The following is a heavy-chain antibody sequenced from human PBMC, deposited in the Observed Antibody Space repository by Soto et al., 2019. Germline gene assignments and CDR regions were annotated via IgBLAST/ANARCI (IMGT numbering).Heavy chain of an antibody. J-gene: IGHJ4*02. CDR1: GGSFSAHY. Sequence: QVQLQQWGAGLLKPSETLSLTCAVYGGSFSAHYWSWIRQPPGKGLEWIGEINHSGNTNYNPSLKSRVTMSVDTSKNQFSLQLSSVTAADTAVYFCARRVYFDSSGYYGSEYFDYWGQGTLVTVSS. CDR3: ARRVYFDSSGYYGSEYFDY. CDR2: INHSGNT. V-gene: IGHV4-34*01. D-gene: IGHD3-22*01.